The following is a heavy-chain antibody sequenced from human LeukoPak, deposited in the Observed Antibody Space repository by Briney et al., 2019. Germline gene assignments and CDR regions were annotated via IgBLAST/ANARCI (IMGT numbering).Heavy chain of an antibody. CDR1: GFTFSSYG. J-gene: IGHJ3*02. CDR3: AKDRGDYDAFDI. V-gene: IGHV3-30*02. D-gene: IGHD4-17*01. CDR2: IRYDGSNK. Sequence: GGSLRLSCAASGFTFSSYGMHWVRQAPGKGLDWVAFIRYDGSNKYYADSVKGRFTISRDNSKNTLYLQMNSLRAEDTAVYYCAKDRGDYDAFDIWGQGTMVTVSS.